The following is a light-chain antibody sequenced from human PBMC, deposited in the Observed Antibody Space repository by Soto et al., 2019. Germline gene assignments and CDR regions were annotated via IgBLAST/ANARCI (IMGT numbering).Light chain of an antibody. V-gene: IGKV3-11*01. CDR1: QSVGTY. J-gene: IGKJ1*01. CDR3: QQRHNWPRT. Sequence: EIVLAQSPVSLSLSPGERATLSCRASQSVGTYLAWYQQKPGQAPRLLIYDASNRATGIPARFSGSGSGTEFTLTISSLAPEDFAVYFCQQRHNWPRTFGQGTKVDIK. CDR2: DAS.